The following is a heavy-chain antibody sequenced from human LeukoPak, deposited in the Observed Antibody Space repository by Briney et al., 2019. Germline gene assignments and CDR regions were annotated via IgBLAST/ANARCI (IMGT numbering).Heavy chain of an antibody. CDR1: GFTFSSYA. V-gene: IGHV3-30*04. D-gene: IGHD5-24*01. CDR2: ISYDGSNK. Sequence: GRSLRLSCAASGFTFSSYAMHWVRQAPGKGLEWVAVISYDGSNKYYADSVKGRFTISRDNSKNTLYLQMNSLRAEDTAVYYCARDGDGYNTHFFDYWGQGTLVTVSS. CDR3: ARDGDGYNTHFFDY. J-gene: IGHJ4*02.